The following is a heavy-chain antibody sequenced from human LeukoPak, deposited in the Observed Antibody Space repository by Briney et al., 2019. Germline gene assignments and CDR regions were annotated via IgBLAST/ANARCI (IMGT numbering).Heavy chain of an antibody. CDR1: GYTLTELS. V-gene: IGHV1-24*01. CDR3: ATDLYYDSSGVTMFDC. Sequence: ASVKVSCKVSGYTLTELSMHWVRQAPGKGLEWMGGFDPEDGETIYAQKFQGRVTTTEDTSTDTAYMELSSLRSEDTAVYYCATDLYYDSSGVTMFDCWGQGTLVTVSS. J-gene: IGHJ4*02. D-gene: IGHD3-22*01. CDR2: FDPEDGET.